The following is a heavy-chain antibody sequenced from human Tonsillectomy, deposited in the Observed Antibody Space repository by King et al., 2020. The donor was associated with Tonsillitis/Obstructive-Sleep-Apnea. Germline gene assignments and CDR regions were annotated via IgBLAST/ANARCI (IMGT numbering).Heavy chain of an antibody. Sequence: LQLQESGPGLVKPSETLSLTCTVSGGSISSYYWSWIRQPPGKGLEWIGYIYYSGSTNYNPSLKSRVTMSVDTSKNQFSLKLSSVTAADTAVYYCARHREVVTPTESNDAFDIWGQGTMVTVSS. D-gene: IGHD4-23*01. V-gene: IGHV4-59*08. CDR1: GGSISSYY. CDR3: ARHREVVTPTESNDAFDI. CDR2: IYYSGST. J-gene: IGHJ3*02.